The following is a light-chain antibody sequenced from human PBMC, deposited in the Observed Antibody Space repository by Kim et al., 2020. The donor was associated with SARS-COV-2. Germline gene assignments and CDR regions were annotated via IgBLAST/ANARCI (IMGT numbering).Light chain of an antibody. CDR2: EDT. J-gene: IGLJ3*02. Sequence: PGLTDGLTCAGDALPNQYAYWFQQKPVQRPVLVIYEDTWRPSGIPERFSGSTSGTTVTLTISGVQAEDEADYYCQSSDSSDTFWVFGGGTQLTVL. CDR3: QSSDSSDTFWV. V-gene: IGLV3-25*03. CDR1: ALPNQY.